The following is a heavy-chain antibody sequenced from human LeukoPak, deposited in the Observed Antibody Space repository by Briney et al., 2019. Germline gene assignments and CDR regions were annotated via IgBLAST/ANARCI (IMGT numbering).Heavy chain of an antibody. J-gene: IGHJ4*02. D-gene: IGHD6-19*01. CDR3: AGEGSGWSPNY. CDR2: ISSSSSYI. Sequence: GGSLRLSCAASRFTFSSYSMNWVRQAPGKGLERVPSISSSSSYIYYADSVKGRFTISRDNAKNSLYLQMNSLRAEDTAVYYCAGEGSGWSPNYWGQGTLVTVSS. CDR1: RFTFSSYS. V-gene: IGHV3-21*01.